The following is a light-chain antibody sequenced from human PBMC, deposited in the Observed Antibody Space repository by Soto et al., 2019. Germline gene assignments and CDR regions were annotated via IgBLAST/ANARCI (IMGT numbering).Light chain of an antibody. V-gene: IGKV1-27*01. J-gene: IGKJ3*01. CDR1: QGIRNY. Sequence: DIQMTQSPTSLSASVGDRVTITCRASQGIRNYVAWYQQIPGKAPTLLLYAASTLQSGVPSRFSGSGSGTDFTLTINGLQPEDVATYSCQKYSSVPVFGPGTKVEIK. CDR3: QKYSSVPV. CDR2: AAS.